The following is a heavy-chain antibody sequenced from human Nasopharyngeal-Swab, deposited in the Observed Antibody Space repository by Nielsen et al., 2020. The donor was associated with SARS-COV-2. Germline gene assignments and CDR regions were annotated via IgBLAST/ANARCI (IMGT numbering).Heavy chain of an antibody. CDR1: GFTFSSYS. CDR2: ISSSSSYI. Sequence: GGSLRLSCAASGFTFSSYSRNWVRQAPGKGLEWVSSISSSSSYIYYADSVKGRFTISRDNAKNSLYLQMNSLRAEDTAVYYCASSYYDFWSGYAYYYYYMDVWGKGTTVTVSS. D-gene: IGHD3-3*01. CDR3: ASSYYDFWSGYAYYYYYMDV. V-gene: IGHV3-21*01. J-gene: IGHJ6*03.